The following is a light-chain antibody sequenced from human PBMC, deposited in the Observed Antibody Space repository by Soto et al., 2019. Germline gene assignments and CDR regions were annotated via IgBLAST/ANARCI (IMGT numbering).Light chain of an antibody. CDR2: DAS. CDR1: QSLSSSQ. V-gene: IGKV3D-20*02. Sequence: EIVLTQSPGTLSLSPGERATVSCRASQSLSSSQLAWYQQKPGQAPRLLIHDASSRATGISARFSGSGSGTDFTLTISSLEPEDFAVYYCQQRSNWPPTFGQGTKVDIK. J-gene: IGKJ1*01. CDR3: QQRSNWPPT.